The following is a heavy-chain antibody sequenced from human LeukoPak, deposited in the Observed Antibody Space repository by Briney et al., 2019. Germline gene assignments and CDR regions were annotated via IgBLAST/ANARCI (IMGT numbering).Heavy chain of an antibody. CDR1: GFTFSSYA. V-gene: IGHV3-23*01. Sequence: SGGSLRLSCAASGFTFSSYAMSWVRQAPGKGLEWVSVISGSGGSTYYADSVKGRFTISRDNSKNTLYLQINSLRAEDTAVYYCAKDSGRDYYDSSGYYYPFDYWGQGTLVTVSS. CDR3: AKDSGRDYYDSSGYYYPFDY. J-gene: IGHJ4*02. D-gene: IGHD3-22*01. CDR2: ISGSGGST.